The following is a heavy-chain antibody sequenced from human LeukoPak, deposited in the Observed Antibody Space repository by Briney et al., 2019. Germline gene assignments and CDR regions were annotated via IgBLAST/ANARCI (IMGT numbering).Heavy chain of an antibody. V-gene: IGHV4-39*07. CDR2: IFHTGST. CDR3: ARDHSSSSEDY. D-gene: IGHD6-13*01. Sequence: SETLSLTCTVSGGSISSSSYYWAWIRQPPGKGLEWIGSIFHTGSTYHNPSLKSRVTISVDTSKNQFSLKLNSVTAADTAVYYCARDHSSSSEDYWGQGTLVTVSS. CDR1: GGSISSSSYY. J-gene: IGHJ4*02.